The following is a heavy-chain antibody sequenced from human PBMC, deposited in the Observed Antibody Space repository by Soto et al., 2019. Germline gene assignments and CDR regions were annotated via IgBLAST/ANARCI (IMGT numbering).Heavy chain of an antibody. J-gene: IGHJ2*01. Sequence: SETLSLTCAVSCGSISSGGYSWSWIRQPPGKGLEWIGYIYHSGSTYYNPSLKSRVTISVDRSKNQFSLKLSSVTAADTAVYYCARTPAPWGRGTLVTVSS. V-gene: IGHV4-30-2*01. CDR1: CGSISSGGYS. CDR2: IYHSGST. CDR3: ARTPAP.